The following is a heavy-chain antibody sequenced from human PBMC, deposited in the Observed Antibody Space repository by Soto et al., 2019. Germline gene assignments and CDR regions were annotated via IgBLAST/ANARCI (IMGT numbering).Heavy chain of an antibody. D-gene: IGHD5-12*01. CDR1: GGSVSSDPYY. Sequence: KTLSLTCTVSGGSVSSDPYYWNWIRQPPGKGLEWIGYIYYGGSTNYNLSLKSRVTISVDTSKNQFSLRLTSVTAADSAVYYCARGRNGEYSGYDCYFDSWGQGALVTVS. CDR2: IYYGGST. J-gene: IGHJ4*02. V-gene: IGHV4-61*01. CDR3: ARGRNGEYSGYDCYFDS.